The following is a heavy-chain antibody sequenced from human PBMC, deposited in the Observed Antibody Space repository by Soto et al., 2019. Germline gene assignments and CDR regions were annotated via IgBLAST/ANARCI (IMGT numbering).Heavy chain of an antibody. CDR3: ARGGAARPDY. Sequence: EVQLVESGGGLVQPGGSLRLSCAASGFTFSNYGMNRVRQAPGKRLAWVSYIGSRISTIQYADSVKGRFTISRDNAKNSLYLQMNSLRDEDTAVYYCARGGAARPDYWGQGTLVTVSS. CDR2: IGSRISTI. J-gene: IGHJ4*02. D-gene: IGHD6-6*01. V-gene: IGHV3-48*02. CDR1: GFTFSNYG.